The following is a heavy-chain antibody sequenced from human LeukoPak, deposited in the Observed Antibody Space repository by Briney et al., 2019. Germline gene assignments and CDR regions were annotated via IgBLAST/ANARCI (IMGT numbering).Heavy chain of an antibody. CDR1: GFTFSSYA. CDR3: AKDDGPMVRGVLYYYYGMDV. D-gene: IGHD3-10*01. Sequence: GGSRRLSCAASGFTFSSYAMSWVRQAPGKGLEWVSAISGSGGSTYYADSVKGRFTISRDNSKNTLYLQMNSLRAEDTAVYYCAKDDGPMVRGVLYYYYGMDVWGQGTTVTVSS. J-gene: IGHJ6*02. V-gene: IGHV3-23*01. CDR2: ISGSGGST.